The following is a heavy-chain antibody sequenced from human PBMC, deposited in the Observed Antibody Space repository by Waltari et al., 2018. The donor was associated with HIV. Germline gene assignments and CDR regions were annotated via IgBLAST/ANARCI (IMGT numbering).Heavy chain of an antibody. D-gene: IGHD2-21*01. V-gene: IGHV3-74*02. CDR3: AGAPDCGGGSCGGFHYHGLDV. Sequence: EVQVVQSGGCLVLPGGSLRLACAASGFTFGRSWSPCGRQSPGKGLVWVGRVNRDGSSTSYADSVKGRFTISRDNAKNSLYLQMNSLRVDDTAVYYCAGAPDCGGGSCGGFHYHGLDVWGQGATATVS. CDR1: GFTFGRSW. J-gene: IGHJ6*02. CDR2: VNRDGSST.